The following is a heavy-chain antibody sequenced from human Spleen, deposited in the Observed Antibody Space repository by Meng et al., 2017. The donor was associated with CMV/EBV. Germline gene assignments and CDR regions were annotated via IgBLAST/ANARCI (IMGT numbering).Heavy chain of an antibody. CDR3: TSQQLAPFTFDY. CDR1: GFTFGDYA. D-gene: IGHD6-13*01. V-gene: IGHV3-49*04. Sequence: GESLKISCTASGFTFGDYAMSWVRQAPGKGLEWVGFIRSKAYGGTTEYAASVKGRFTISRDDSKSIAYLQMNSLKTEDTAVYYCTSQQLAPFTFDYWGQGTLVTVSS. J-gene: IGHJ4*02. CDR2: IRSKAYGGTT.